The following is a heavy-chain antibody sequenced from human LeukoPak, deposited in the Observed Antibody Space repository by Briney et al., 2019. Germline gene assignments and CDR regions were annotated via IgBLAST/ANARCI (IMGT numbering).Heavy chain of an antibody. Sequence: GGSLRLSCAASGFTFGTYTMNWVRQAPGKGLEWVSSITSGSSFIYYADSVKGRFTISRDNAKNSLTLQMNSLRAEDTGVYYCARAGSGGTFGTWGQGTLVTVSS. CDR2: ITSGSSFI. J-gene: IGHJ5*02. V-gene: IGHV3-21*01. CDR3: ARAGSGGTFGT. CDR1: GFTFGTYT. D-gene: IGHD2-8*02.